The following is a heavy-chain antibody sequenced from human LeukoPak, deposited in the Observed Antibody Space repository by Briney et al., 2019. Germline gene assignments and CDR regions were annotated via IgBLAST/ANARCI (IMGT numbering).Heavy chain of an antibody. CDR3: ARHYGDYDPHFDY. D-gene: IGHD4-17*01. J-gene: IGHJ4*02. CDR2: IYYSGST. Sequence: SETLSLTCAVYGGSFSGYYWSWIRQPPGKGLEWIGYIYYSGSTNYNPSLKSRVTISVDTSKNQFSLKLSSVTAADTAVYYCARHYGDYDPHFDYWGQGTLVTVSS. V-gene: IGHV4-59*01. CDR1: GGSFSGYY.